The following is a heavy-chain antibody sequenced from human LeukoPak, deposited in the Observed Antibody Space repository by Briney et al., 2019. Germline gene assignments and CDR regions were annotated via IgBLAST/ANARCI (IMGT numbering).Heavy chain of an antibody. V-gene: IGHV1-2*02. D-gene: IGHD2-2*03. CDR2: INPNSGGT. CDR3: ARGGYCSSTSCYRPPFYYYYYMDV. Sequence: EASVKVSCKASGYTFTGYYMHWVRQAPGQGLEWMGWINPNSGGTNYAQKFQGRVTMTRDTSISTAYMELSRLRSDDTAVYYCARGGYCSSTSCYRPPFYYYYYMDVWGKGTTVTVSS. CDR1: GYTFTGYY. J-gene: IGHJ6*03.